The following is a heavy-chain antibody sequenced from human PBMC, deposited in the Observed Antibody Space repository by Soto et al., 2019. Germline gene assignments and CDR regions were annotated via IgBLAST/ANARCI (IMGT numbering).Heavy chain of an antibody. CDR3: ARDSTRRGACDI. V-gene: IGHV4-34*01. J-gene: IGHJ3*02. CDR2: INHSGST. CDR1: NGSFSVYY. D-gene: IGHD2-2*01. Sequence: SETLSLTCAVYNGSFSVYYWTWIRQPPGKGLEWIGEINHSGSTNYNPSLKSRVTISVDTSRNQFSLKLSSVTAADTAVYYCARDSTRRGACDIWGQGTMVTVSS.